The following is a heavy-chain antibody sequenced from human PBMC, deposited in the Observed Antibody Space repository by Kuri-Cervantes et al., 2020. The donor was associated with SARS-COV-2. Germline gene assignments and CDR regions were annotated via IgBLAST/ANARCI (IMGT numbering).Heavy chain of an antibody. Sequence: GGSLRLSCAASGFTFSDYYMSWIRQAPGKGLEWVSAISGSGGSTYYVDSVKGRFTISRDNSKNTLYLQMNSLRADDTALYYCARKGLDSSGYSLGYDWGQGTLVTVSS. D-gene: IGHD3-22*01. CDR2: ISGSGGST. J-gene: IGHJ4*02. CDR1: GFTFSDYY. V-gene: IGHV3-23*01. CDR3: ARKGLDSSGYSLGYD.